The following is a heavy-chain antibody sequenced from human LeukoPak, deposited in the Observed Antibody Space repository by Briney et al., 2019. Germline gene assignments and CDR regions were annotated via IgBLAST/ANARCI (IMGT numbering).Heavy chain of an antibody. V-gene: IGHV4-34*01. Sequence: PSETLSLTCAVYGGSFSGYYWSWIRQPPGKGLEWIGEINHSGGTNYNPSLKSRVTISVDTSKNQFSLKLSSVTAADTAVYYCARGGIGNGSGKVLYYYYYYGMDVWGQGTTVTVSS. CDR1: GGSFSGYY. CDR3: ARGGIGNGSGKVLYYYYYYGMDV. J-gene: IGHJ6*02. D-gene: IGHD3-10*01. CDR2: INHSGGT.